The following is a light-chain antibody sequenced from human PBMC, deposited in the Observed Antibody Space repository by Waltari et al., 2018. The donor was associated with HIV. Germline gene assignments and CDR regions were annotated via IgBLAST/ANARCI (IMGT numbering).Light chain of an antibody. CDR3: VAWDDSLGGHVV. CDR1: SSNIGYNK. CDR2: RNN. J-gene: IGLJ2*01. V-gene: IGLV1-47*01. Sequence: QSVLTQPPSASGTPGQRVSISCSGSSSNIGYNKEYCYQQIPGTAPKLVIYRNNQRPAGVPVRFSGSKSGTSASLAISGLRSDDEADYYCVAWDDSLGGHVVIGGGTKLTVL.